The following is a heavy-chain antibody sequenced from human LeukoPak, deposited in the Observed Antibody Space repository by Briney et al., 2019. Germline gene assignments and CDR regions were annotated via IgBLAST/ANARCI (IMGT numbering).Heavy chain of an antibody. CDR1: GGSISSYY. D-gene: IGHD3-10*01. Sequence: SETLSLTCTVSGGSISSYYWSWIRQPAGKGLEWIGRIYTSGSTNYNPSLKSRVTMSVDTSKNQFSLKLSSVTAADTAVYYCARDYHYYGSGSYFWDYYYYYMDVWGKGTTVTISS. V-gene: IGHV4-4*07. CDR2: IYTSGST. CDR3: ARDYHYYGSGSYFWDYYYYYMDV. J-gene: IGHJ6*03.